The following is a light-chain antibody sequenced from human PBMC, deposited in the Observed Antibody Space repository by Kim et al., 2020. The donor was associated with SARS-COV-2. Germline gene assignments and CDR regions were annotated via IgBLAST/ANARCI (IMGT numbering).Light chain of an antibody. J-gene: IGLJ3*02. CDR2: GRN. CDR1: SLRNYY. Sequence: AQGQTVRITCQGDSLRNYYASWYQQKPRQAPVVVIYGRNDRPSGIPDRFSGSNSGNTASLTITGAQAEDEADYYCNSRDSSGNHLVFGGGTKLTVL. CDR3: NSRDSSGNHLV. V-gene: IGLV3-19*01.